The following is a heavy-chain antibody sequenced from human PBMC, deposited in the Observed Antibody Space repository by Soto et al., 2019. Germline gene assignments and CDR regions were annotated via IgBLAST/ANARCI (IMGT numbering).Heavy chain of an antibody. CDR3: ARDRGYDYIWGSYRYPNNWFDP. J-gene: IGHJ5*02. V-gene: IGHV1-18*01. Sequence: ASVKVSCKASGYTFTSYGISWVRQAPGQGLEWMGWISAYNGNTNYAQKLQGRVTMTTDTSTSTAYMELRSLRSDDTAVYYCARDRGYDYIWGSYRYPNNWFDPWGQGTLVTVSS. CDR2: ISAYNGNT. D-gene: IGHD3-16*02. CDR1: GYTFTSYG.